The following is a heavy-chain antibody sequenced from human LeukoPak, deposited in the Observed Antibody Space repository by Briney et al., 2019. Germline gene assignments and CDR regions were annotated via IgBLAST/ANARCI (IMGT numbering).Heavy chain of an antibody. Sequence: SETLSPTCAVYGGSFSAYYWSWIRQPPGKGLEWIGEINHSGSTNYNPSLKSRVTISVDTSKNQFSLKLSSVTAADTAVYYCARYGKGRWLTSTRPFWYFDLWGRGTLVTVSS. CDR3: ARYGKGRWLTSTRPFWYFDL. D-gene: IGHD5-24*01. CDR2: INHSGST. V-gene: IGHV4-34*01. J-gene: IGHJ2*01. CDR1: GGSFSAYY.